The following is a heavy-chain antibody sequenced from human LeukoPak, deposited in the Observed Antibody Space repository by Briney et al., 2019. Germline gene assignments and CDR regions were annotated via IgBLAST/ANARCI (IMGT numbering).Heavy chain of an antibody. CDR2: IYHSGST. J-gene: IGHJ4*02. Sequence: SETLSLTCAVSGGSISSGGYSWSWIRQPPGKGLEWIGYIYHSGSTYYNPSLKSRATISVDRFKNQFSLKLSSVTAADTAVYYCARESGYSGYDYFDYWGEGTLVSVSS. CDR3: ARESGYSGYDYFDY. D-gene: IGHD5-12*01. V-gene: IGHV4-30-2*01. CDR1: GGSISSGGYS.